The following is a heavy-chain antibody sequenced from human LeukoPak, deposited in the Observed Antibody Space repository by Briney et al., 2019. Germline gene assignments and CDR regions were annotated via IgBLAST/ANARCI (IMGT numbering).Heavy chain of an antibody. Sequence: ASVKVSCKASGYTFTCYYMHWVRQAPGQGLEWMGIINPSGGSTSYAQKFQGRVTMTRDTSTSTVYMELSSLRSEDTAVYYCARDRTNEDQLDYWGQGTLVTVSS. V-gene: IGHV1-46*01. J-gene: IGHJ4*02. CDR2: INPSGGST. D-gene: IGHD2-8*01. CDR3: ARDRTNEDQLDY. CDR1: GYTFTCYY.